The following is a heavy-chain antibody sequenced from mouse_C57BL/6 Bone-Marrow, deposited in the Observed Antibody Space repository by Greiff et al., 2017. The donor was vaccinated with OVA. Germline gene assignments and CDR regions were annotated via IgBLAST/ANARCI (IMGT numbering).Heavy chain of an antibody. V-gene: IGHV1-80*01. CDR3: ARGRYAYAMDY. CDR2: IYPGDGDT. D-gene: IGHD2-10*02. Sequence: QVQLQQSGAELVKPGASVKISCKASGYAFSSYWMNWVKQRPGKGLEWIGQIYPGDGDTNYNGKFKGKATLTADKSSSTAYMQLSSLTSEDSAVYFCARGRYAYAMDYWGQGTSVTVSS. J-gene: IGHJ4*01. CDR1: GYAFSSYW.